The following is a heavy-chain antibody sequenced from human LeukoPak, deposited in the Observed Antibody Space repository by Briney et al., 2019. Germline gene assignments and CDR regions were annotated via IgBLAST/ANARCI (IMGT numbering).Heavy chain of an antibody. CDR1: GGSISSSSYY. V-gene: IGHV4-39*01. Sequence: SETLPLTCTVSGGSISSSSYYWGWIRQPPGKGLEWIGSIYYSGSTYYNPSLKSRVTISVDTSKNQFSLKLSSVTAADTAVYYCARSPSLWFGGQGYWGQGTLVTVSS. CDR3: ARSPSLWFGGQGY. CDR2: IYYSGST. J-gene: IGHJ4*02. D-gene: IGHD3-10*01.